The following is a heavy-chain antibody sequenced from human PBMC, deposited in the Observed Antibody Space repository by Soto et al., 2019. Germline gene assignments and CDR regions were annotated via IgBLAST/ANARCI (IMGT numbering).Heavy chain of an antibody. D-gene: IGHD3-10*01. CDR3: VAGDNADN. CDR2: IKSDGSVK. V-gene: IGHV3-7*03. CDR1: GITTSAYW. J-gene: IGHJ4*02. Sequence: EVQVVESGGALARPGASLRLSCVASGITTSAYWMAWVRQAPGRGLEWVASIKSDGSVKYYMDSLKGRFTISTDSAVNSVYLQLSSLRADDTAVYFCVAGDNADNWGQGTLVTVSP.